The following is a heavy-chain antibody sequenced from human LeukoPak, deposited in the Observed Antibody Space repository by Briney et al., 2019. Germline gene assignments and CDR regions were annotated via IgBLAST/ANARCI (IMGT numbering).Heavy chain of an antibody. Sequence: GGSLRLSCAASGFTFSSYAMSWVRQAPGKGLEWVSAISGSGGSTYYADSVKGRFTISRDNSKNTLYLQMNSLRAEDTAIYYCAKDQDVVVPAAIGTLFDYWGQGTLVTVSS. V-gene: IGHV3-23*01. CDR1: GFTFSSYA. J-gene: IGHJ4*02. D-gene: IGHD2-2*01. CDR3: AKDQDVVVPAAIGTLFDY. CDR2: ISGSGGST.